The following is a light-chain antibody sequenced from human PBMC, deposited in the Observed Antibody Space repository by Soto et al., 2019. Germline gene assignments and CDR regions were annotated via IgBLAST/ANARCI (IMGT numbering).Light chain of an antibody. V-gene: IGLV2-8*01. CDR3: GSYAGSKGVV. CDR2: DVS. J-gene: IGLJ2*01. CDR1: SSDVGGYNY. Sequence: QSVLTQPPSASGSPGQSVTISCTGTSSDVGGYNYVSWYQQHPGKATKLLIHDVSKRPSGVPDRFSGCKSGNAASLTVSGLQAEDEADYYCGSYAGSKGVVFGGGTKLTVL.